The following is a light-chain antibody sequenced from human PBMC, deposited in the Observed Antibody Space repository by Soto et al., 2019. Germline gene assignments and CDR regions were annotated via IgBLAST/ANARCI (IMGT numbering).Light chain of an antibody. CDR3: QQTFSNLLS. J-gene: IGKJ4*01. CDR2: SAS. V-gene: IGKV1-39*01. CDR1: ESISDY. Sequence: IQLTQSPSSLSASVGDRVTIACRASESISDYLNWYQHKPGEAPKVLVYSASTLRGGVPSRFSGTGSGTEFTLPISSLQPEDVATYYCQQTFSNLLSFGGGTKVEIK.